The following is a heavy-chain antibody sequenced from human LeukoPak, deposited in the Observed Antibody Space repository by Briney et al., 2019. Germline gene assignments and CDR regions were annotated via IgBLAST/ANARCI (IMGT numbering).Heavy chain of an antibody. D-gene: IGHD2-2*01. CDR3: ARVFDCSSTSCYLPDAFDI. Sequence: SETLSLTCTVSGGSISSYYWSWIRQPPGKGLEWIGRIYTSGSTNYNPSLKSRVTMSVDTSKNQFSLKLSSVTAADTAVYYCARVFDCSSTSCYLPDAFDIWGQGTMVTVSS. J-gene: IGHJ3*02. V-gene: IGHV4-4*07. CDR2: IYTSGST. CDR1: GGSISSYY.